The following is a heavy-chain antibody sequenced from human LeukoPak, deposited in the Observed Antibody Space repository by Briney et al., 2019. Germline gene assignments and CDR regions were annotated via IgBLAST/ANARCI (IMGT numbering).Heavy chain of an antibody. D-gene: IGHD3-10*01. CDR1: GDSVSNGNYY. CDR3: ARSQNYYGSGDY. CDR2: IYCTGKT. Sequence: SETLSLTCTVSGDSVSNGNYYWSWLRQPPGKALEWIGYIYCTGKTYYNPSLEGRVTILVDTPRNHFSVKLSSVTAADTAVYYCARSQNYYGSGDYWSQGTLVTVSS. J-gene: IGHJ4*02. V-gene: IGHV4-61*03.